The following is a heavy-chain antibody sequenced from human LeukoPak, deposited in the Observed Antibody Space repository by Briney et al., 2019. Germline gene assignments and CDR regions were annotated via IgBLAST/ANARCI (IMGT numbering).Heavy chain of an antibody. Sequence: SETLSLTCTVSGYSISSGYYWGWIRQPPGKGLEWIGSIYHSGSTYYNPSLKSRVTISVDTSKNQFSLKLSSVTAADTAVYYCASTKHCSGGSCYDPLGYWGQGTLVTVSS. CDR3: ASTKHCSGGSCYDPLGY. J-gene: IGHJ4*02. CDR2: IYHSGST. V-gene: IGHV4-38-2*02. CDR1: GYSISSGYY. D-gene: IGHD2-15*01.